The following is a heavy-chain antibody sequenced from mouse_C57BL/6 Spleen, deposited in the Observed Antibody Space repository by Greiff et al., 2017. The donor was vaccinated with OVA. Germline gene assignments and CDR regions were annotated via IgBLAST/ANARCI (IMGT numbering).Heavy chain of an antibody. J-gene: IGHJ3*01. CDR1: GFTFSSYA. CDR3: AREGGLREDWFAY. Sequence: EVLLVESGGGLVKPGGSLKLSCAASGFTFSSYAMSWVRQTPEKRLEWVATISDGGSYTYYPDNVKGRFTISRDNAKNNLYLQMSHLKSEDTAMYYCAREGGLREDWFAYWGQGTLVTVSA. V-gene: IGHV5-4*01. D-gene: IGHD2-4*01. CDR2: ISDGGSYT.